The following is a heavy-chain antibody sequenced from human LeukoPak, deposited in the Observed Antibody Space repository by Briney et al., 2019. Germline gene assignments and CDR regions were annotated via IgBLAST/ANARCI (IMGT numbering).Heavy chain of an antibody. CDR1: GYTFTSYY. CDR3: AGDYYDSNGYYLFDI. V-gene: IGHV1-46*01. Sequence: ASVKVSCKASGYTFTSYYMHWVRQAPGQGLEWMGIINPSGGSTSYAQKFQGRVTTTRDTSTSTVYMELSSLRSEDTAVYYCAGDYYDSNGYYLFDIWGQGTMVTVSS. J-gene: IGHJ3*02. D-gene: IGHD3-22*01. CDR2: INPSGGST.